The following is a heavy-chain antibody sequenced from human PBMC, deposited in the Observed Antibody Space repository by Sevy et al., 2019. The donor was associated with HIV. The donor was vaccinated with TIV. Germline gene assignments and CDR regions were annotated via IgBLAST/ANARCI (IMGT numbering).Heavy chain of an antibody. J-gene: IGHJ4*02. CDR2: ISAYSGNT. CDR1: GYTFTIYG. Sequence: ASVKVSCKASGYTFTIYGISWVRQASEQGLEWMGWISAYSGNTNYAQNLQGRVTMTTDTSTTTAYMELRSLRFDDTAVYYCASTSSYGSGNYFDYWGQGTLVTVSS. D-gene: IGHD3-10*01. V-gene: IGHV1-18*01. CDR3: ASTSSYGSGNYFDY.